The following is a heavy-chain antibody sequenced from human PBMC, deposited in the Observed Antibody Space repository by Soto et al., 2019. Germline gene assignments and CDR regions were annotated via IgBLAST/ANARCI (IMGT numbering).Heavy chain of an antibody. CDR3: ARGGGFLGY. J-gene: IGHJ4*02. CDR2: IYYSGST. V-gene: IGHV4-31*11. Sequence: PSETLSLTCAVSGGSISSGGYYWSWIRQHPGKGLEWIGYIYYSGSTYYNPSLKSRVTISVDRSKNQFSLKLSSVTAADTAVYYCARGGGFLGYWGQGTLVTVSS. CDR1: GGSISSGGYY. D-gene: IGHD3-10*01.